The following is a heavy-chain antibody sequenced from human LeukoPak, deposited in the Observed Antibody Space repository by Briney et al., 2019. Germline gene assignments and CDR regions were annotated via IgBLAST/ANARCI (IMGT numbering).Heavy chain of an antibody. D-gene: IGHD1-14*01. CDR3: ARMSSPLQYNWFDP. V-gene: IGHV1-2*06. Sequence: ASVEVSCKASGYTFTGYYVHWVRQAPGQGLEWMGRINPNSGDTNYAQKFQGRVTVTRDTSISTVYMELTRLRSDDTAVYYCARMSSPLQYNWFDPWGQGTLVTVSS. CDR2: INPNSGDT. CDR1: GYTFTGYY. J-gene: IGHJ5*02.